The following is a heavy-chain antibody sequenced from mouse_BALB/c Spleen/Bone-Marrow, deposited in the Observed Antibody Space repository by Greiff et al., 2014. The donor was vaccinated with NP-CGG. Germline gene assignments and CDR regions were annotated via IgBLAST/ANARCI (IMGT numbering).Heavy chain of an antibody. J-gene: IGHJ4*01. CDR1: GFSLTNYG. CDR3: ARITTATGAMDY. CDR2: IWADGST. V-gene: IGHV2-9*02. Sequence: QVQLKESGPGLVAPSQSLSITCTVSGFSLTNYGVHWVRQPPGKGLEWLGVIWADGSTNYNSALMSRLSISKDNSKSQVFFKMNSLQTDDIAMYYCARITTATGAMDYWGQGTSVTVSS. D-gene: IGHD1-2*01.